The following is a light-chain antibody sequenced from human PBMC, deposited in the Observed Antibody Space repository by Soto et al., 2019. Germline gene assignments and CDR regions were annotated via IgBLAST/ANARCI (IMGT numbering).Light chain of an antibody. CDR3: QQYDFLPLT. V-gene: IGKV3-20*01. CDR1: QSVSRNY. CDR2: GAS. Sequence: EVVLTQSPGTLSLSPGARAPLSGRASQSVSRNYLAWYQQKPGQTPRLLIFGASNRAADIPARFSASGSGTDFTLTISGLEPDDFAVYYCQQYDFLPLTFGGGTRL. J-gene: IGKJ4*01.